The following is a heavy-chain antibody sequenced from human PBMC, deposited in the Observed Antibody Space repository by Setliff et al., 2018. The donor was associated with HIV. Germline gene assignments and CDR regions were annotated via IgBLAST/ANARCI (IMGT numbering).Heavy chain of an antibody. V-gene: IGHV3-74*01. J-gene: IGHJ4*02. CDR1: GLTFSSHW. CDR2: IDNDASHT. Sequence: GGSLRLSCAASGLTFSSHWMHWVRQAPGKGLVWVSYIDNDASHTIHADSVKGRFTVSRDNSKNTLYLQMNSLRPEDTALYYCAKDRLLDGSSWYYLDNWGQGTLVTVSS. D-gene: IGHD6-13*01. CDR3: AKDRLLDGSSWYYLDN.